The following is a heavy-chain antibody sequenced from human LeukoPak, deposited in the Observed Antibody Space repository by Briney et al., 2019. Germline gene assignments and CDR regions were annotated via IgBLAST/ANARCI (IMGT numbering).Heavy chain of an antibody. CDR1: GFTFSSYA. CDR3: TKALGEGSGSYSRGYYYYYYMDV. D-gene: IGHD3-10*01. V-gene: IGHV3-23*01. J-gene: IGHJ6*03. Sequence: AGSLRLSCAASGFTFSSYAMSWVRQAPGKGLEWVSAISGSGGSTYYADSVKGRFTISRDNSKNTLYLQMNSLRAEDTAVYYCTKALGEGSGSYSRGYYYYYYMDVWGKGTTVTVSS. CDR2: ISGSGGST.